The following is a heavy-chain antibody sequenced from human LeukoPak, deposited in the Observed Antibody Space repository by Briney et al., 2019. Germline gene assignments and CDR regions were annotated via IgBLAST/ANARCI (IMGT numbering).Heavy chain of an antibody. V-gene: IGHV1-69*06. Sequence: GASVKVSCKASGATFSSYAISWVRQAPGQGLEWMGGIIPIFGTANYAQKFQGRVTITADKSTSTAYMELSSLRSEDTAVYYCAGGLGEEMATIYFDYWGQGTLVTVSS. CDR3: AGGLGEEMATIYFDY. CDR2: IIPIFGTA. D-gene: IGHD5-24*01. CDR1: GATFSSYA. J-gene: IGHJ4*02.